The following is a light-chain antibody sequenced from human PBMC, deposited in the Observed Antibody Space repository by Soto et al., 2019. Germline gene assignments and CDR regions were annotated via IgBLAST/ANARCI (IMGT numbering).Light chain of an antibody. CDR1: QGIGSW. CDR2: KAS. Sequence: DIQMTQSPSTLSASVGDRVTITCRASQGIGSWLAWYQQKPGKAPKSLIYKASTLESGVPSRCSGSGSGSESAITTSSLQPDDFATYDCHQNFTYSPMFGQGTKVEIK. J-gene: IGKJ1*01. CDR3: HQNFTYSPM. V-gene: IGKV1-5*03.